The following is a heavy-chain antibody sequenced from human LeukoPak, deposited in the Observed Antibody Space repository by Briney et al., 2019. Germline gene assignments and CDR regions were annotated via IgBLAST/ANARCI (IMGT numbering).Heavy chain of an antibody. J-gene: IGHJ4*02. Sequence: ASVKVSCKASGYTFTTNAMNWVRQAPGQGLEWMGWISPYNGNTNYAQKFQGRVTMTTDTSTSTAYMELRSLRSDDTAVYYCARGPHERSGYPDDWGQGTLVTVSS. CDR2: ISPYNGNT. V-gene: IGHV1-18*01. D-gene: IGHD3-22*01. CDR3: ARGPHERSGYPDD. CDR1: GYTFTTNA.